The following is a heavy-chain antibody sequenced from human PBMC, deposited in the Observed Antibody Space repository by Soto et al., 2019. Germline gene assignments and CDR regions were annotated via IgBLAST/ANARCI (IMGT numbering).Heavy chain of an antibody. D-gene: IGHD6-19*01. J-gene: IGHJ5*02. CDR2: INPNSGGT. CDR3: ARGPLPGYSSGWYGWFDP. Sequence: ASVKVSCKASGYTFTGYYMHCVRQAPGQGLEWMGWINPNSGGTNYAQKFQGRVTMTRDTSISTAYMELSRLRSDDTAVYYCARGPLPGYSSGWYGWFDPWGQGTLVTVSS. CDR1: GYTFTGYY. V-gene: IGHV1-2*02.